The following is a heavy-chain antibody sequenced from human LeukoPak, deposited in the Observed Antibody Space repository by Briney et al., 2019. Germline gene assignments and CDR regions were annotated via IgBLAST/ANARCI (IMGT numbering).Heavy chain of an antibody. CDR1: GYTFATYG. V-gene: IGHV1-18*03. CDR2: ISANTGKT. D-gene: IGHD6-13*01. Sequence: ASVKVSCKASGYTFATYGFCWVRQAPGHGLEWMGWISANTGKTDYAQKFQGRVTMTTDTSTSTAYMELRSLRPDDMAVYYCAKVAGDRMDYWGQGTLLTVSS. CDR3: AKVAGDRMDY. J-gene: IGHJ4*02.